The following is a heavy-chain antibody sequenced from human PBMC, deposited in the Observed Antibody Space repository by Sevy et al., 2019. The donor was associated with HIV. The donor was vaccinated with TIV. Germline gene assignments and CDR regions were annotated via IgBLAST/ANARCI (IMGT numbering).Heavy chain of an antibody. CDR1: GYTFNSYV. D-gene: IGHD1-26*01. J-gene: IGHJ1*01. Sequence: ASVKVSCKASGYTFNSYVITWVRQAPGQGLEWMGKISGYNGDTKYGQKFQDRVTMTTDPSTSTAYMEPRSLKSDDTAVYYCARAPSGSQGPGQYFQHWGQGTLVTVSS. CDR3: ARAPSGSQGPGQYFQH. CDR2: ISGYNGDT. V-gene: IGHV1-18*01.